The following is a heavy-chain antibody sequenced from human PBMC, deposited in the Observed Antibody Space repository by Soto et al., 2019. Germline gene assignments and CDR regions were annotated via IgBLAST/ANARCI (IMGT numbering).Heavy chain of an antibody. CDR3: ARYPRRVYSSSQNWFDP. V-gene: IGHV3-21*04. J-gene: IGHJ5*02. D-gene: IGHD6-13*01. Sequence: GGSLRLSCAASGFTVSSYSMNWVRQAPGKGLEWVSSISSSSSHIYYADSVKGRFTISRDNAKNSLYLQMNSLRAEDTAVYYCARYPRRVYSSSQNWFDPWGQGTLVTVSS. CDR1: GFTVSSYS. CDR2: ISSSSSHI.